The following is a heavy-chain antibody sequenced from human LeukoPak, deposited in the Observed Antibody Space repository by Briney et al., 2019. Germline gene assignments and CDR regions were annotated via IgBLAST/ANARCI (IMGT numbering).Heavy chain of an antibody. V-gene: IGHV5-51*01. CDR2: IYPGDSDT. CDR1: GHDFPDYW. Sequence: GESLKISCRASGHDFPDYWIGWVRQMPGKGLEWMGIIYPGDSDTRYSPSFQGQVTISADKSISTAYLQWSSLKASDTAMYYCARKEYSGSCYPDYWGQGTLVTVSS. D-gene: IGHD6-13*01. J-gene: IGHJ4*02. CDR3: ARKEYSGSCYPDY.